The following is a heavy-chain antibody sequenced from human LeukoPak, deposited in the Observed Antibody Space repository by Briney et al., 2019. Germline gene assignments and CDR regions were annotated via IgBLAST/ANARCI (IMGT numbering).Heavy chain of an antibody. V-gene: IGHV3-48*01. J-gene: IGHJ4*02. CDR3: ARGGAARPDY. CDR1: GFIISDYG. CDR2: ISASSSSI. Sequence: GGSLRLSCVASGFIISDYGMDWVRQAPGKGLEWISYISASSSSIDYADSVKGRFTISRDNAKNSLFLQMHSLTVEDTAVYYCARGGAARPDYWGQGTLVTVSS. D-gene: IGHD6-6*01.